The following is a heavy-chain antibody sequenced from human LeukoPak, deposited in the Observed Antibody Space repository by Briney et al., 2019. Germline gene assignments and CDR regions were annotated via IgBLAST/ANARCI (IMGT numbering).Heavy chain of an antibody. CDR2: INPSGGST. CDR3: ARDKTPRAGWVRDAFDI. V-gene: IGHV1-46*01. J-gene: IGHJ3*02. Sequence: ASVKVSCKASGYTFTSYYMHWVRQAPGQGLEWMGIINPSGGSTSYSQKFQGRVTMTRDTSTSTVYMELSSLRSEDTAVYYCARDKTPRAGWVRDAFDIWGQGTMVTASS. CDR1: GYTFTSYY. D-gene: IGHD6-19*01.